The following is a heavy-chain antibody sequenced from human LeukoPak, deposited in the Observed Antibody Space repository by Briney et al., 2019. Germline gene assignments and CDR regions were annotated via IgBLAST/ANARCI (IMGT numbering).Heavy chain of an antibody. CDR1: GFTLSSYW. Sequence: WGSLRLSCAGSGFTLSSYWVHWGRQVPAKVLGWVGRVSREFDGSATNYADSVRGRFSISRDRATNTVHLQMNSLRAEDTAVYYCAKDTVASSFDHWGQGTLVTVSS. V-gene: IGHV3-74*01. D-gene: IGHD5-12*01. CDR2: VSREFDGSAT. J-gene: IGHJ4*02. CDR3: AKDTVASSFDH.